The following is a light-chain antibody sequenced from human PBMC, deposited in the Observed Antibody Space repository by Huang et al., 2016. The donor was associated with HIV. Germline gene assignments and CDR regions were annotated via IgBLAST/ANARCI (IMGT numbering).Light chain of an antibody. CDR1: QSVSGSY. CDR3: QQYGSSRT. V-gene: IGKV3-20*01. J-gene: IGKJ1*01. CDR2: GAS. Sequence: EIVLTQSPGTLSLSPGERATLSCRASQSVSGSYLAWYQQKPGQAPRLLIYGASSRATGIPDRFSGSGSGTDFTLIISRLEPEDFAVYYCQQYGSSRTFGQGTKVEIK.